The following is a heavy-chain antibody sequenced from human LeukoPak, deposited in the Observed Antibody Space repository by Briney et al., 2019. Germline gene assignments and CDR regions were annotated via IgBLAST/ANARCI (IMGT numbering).Heavy chain of an antibody. J-gene: IGHJ4*02. CDR2: ISGSGGST. D-gene: IGHD2-21*01. Sequence: GGSLRLSCAASGFTFSSYAMSWVRQAPGKGLEWVSAISGSGGSTYYADSVKGRFTISRDHSKNTLYLQMNSLRAEDTAVYYCAKFLPTHIVVANYYFDYWGQGTLVTVSS. CDR1: GFTFSSYA. CDR3: AKFLPTHIVVANYYFDY. V-gene: IGHV3-23*01.